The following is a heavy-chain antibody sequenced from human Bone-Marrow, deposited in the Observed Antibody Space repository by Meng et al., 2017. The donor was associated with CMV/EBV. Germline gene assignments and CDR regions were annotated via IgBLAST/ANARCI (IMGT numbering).Heavy chain of an antibody. D-gene: IGHD2-2*01. J-gene: IGHJ6*02. CDR1: GFTVSSNY. Sequence: GESLKISCVASGFTVSSNYMSWVRQAPGKGLEWVSYISSSGSTIYYADSVKGRFTTSRDNAKNSLYLQMNSLRAEDTAVYYCAREGRYCSSTSCYSPIYYYYYYGMDVWGQGTTVTVSS. CDR2: ISSSGSTI. CDR3: AREGRYCSSTSCYSPIYYYYYYGMDV. V-gene: IGHV3-11*01.